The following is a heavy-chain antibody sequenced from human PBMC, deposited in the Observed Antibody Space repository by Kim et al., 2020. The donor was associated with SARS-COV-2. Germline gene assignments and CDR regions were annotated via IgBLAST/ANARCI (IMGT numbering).Heavy chain of an antibody. V-gene: IGHV3-23*01. J-gene: IGHJ6*02. D-gene: IGHD3-10*01. CDR2: ISGSGETT. CDR3: GKGITMVRGVENCHFGMDV. CDR1: GFTFDNYA. Sequence: GGSLRLSCAASGFTFDNYAMNWVRQAPGKGLEWVSGISGSGETTYHADSVKGRFSISRDKDTNTLYLQMNGLRAEDTAVYYCGKGITMVRGVENCHFGMDVWGQGITVTVSS.